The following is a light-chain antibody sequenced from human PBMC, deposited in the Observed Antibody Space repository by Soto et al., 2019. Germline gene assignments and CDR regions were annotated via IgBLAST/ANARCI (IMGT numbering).Light chain of an antibody. V-gene: IGKV1-9*01. CDR3: QQLKSYPPWT. Sequence: IKLIQSPSSLFASVGDRITTTCWASQGISSNLAWYQQKPGRAHKLLIFGASTLQSGVPSRFSGSGSGTDFTPTISSLQPEDFATYFCQQLKSYPPWTFGQGTKVDI. CDR1: QGISSN. J-gene: IGKJ1*01. CDR2: GAS.